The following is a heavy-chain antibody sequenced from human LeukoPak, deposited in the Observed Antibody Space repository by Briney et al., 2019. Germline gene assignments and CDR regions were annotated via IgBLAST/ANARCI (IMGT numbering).Heavy chain of an antibody. D-gene: IGHD2-15*01. CDR3: ASQLSSSSSSDY. CDR1: GGSISSYY. CDR2: IYYSGST. V-gene: IGHV4-59*08. J-gene: IGHJ4*02. Sequence: PSETLSLTCTVSGGSISSYYWSWIRQPPGKGLEWIGYIYYSGSTNYNPSLKSRVTISVDTSKNQFSLKLSSVTAADTAVYYCASQLSSSSSSDYWGQGTLVTVSS.